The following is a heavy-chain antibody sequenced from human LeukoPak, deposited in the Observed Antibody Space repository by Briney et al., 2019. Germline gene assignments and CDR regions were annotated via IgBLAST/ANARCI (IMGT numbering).Heavy chain of an antibody. CDR3: ARVSTTDY. CDR1: GYTFPSYF. J-gene: IGHJ4*02. V-gene: IGHV1-46*01. D-gene: IGHD3-3*02. Sequence: ASMKVSCKASGYTFPSYFKDLVRQAPGPGLEWMGIINPSGGSTSYAQKFQGRVTMTRDTSTSTVYMELSSLRSEDTAVYYCARVSTTDYWGQGTLVTVSS. CDR2: INPSGGST.